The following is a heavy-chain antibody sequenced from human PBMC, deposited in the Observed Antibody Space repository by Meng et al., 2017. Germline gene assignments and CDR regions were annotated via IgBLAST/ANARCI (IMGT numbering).Heavy chain of an antibody. D-gene: IGHD6-13*01. CDR3: ARDEDISAAGKLFGDY. CDR2: INPKSGDT. Sequence: QGQVVQSGAEVKKPGASVKVSCKASGYTFPDYWLHWVRRAPGQGLEWMGRINPKSGDTHYAQRFQGRVTMTGDTSISTAYMELSGLRSDDTAMYYCARDEDISAAGKLFGDYWGQGTLVTVS. J-gene: IGHJ4*02. CDR1: GYTFPDYW. V-gene: IGHV1-2*06.